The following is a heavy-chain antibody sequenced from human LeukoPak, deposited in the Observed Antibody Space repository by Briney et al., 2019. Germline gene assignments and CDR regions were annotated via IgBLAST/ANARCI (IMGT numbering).Heavy chain of an antibody. V-gene: IGHV4-59*01. D-gene: IGHD3-10*01. J-gene: IGHJ4*02. Sequence: SETLSLTWCVSGGSICSFYCRWIRQPPGQGLEWIGYIFHTGSASYNPSLRSRVTMSVDTSKNQFSLRLTSVSAADTAVYYCARYGSGNTDFDYWGQGTLVTVSS. CDR1: GGSICSFY. CDR3: ARYGSGNTDFDY. CDR2: IFHTGSA.